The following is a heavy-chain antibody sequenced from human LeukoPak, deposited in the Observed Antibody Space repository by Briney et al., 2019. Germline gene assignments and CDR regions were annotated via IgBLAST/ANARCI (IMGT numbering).Heavy chain of an antibody. CDR3: VRDHHRRLYDSQARDTFDI. Sequence: PGGSLRLSCAASGFIFSSYSMNWVRQAPGKGLEWVSYISSSSSTMYYAASVKGRFSISRDKAQNSLYLQMNSLRAEDTAVYYCVRDHHRRLYDSQARDTFDIWGQGTMVTVSS. J-gene: IGHJ3*02. D-gene: IGHD3-22*01. V-gene: IGHV3-48*01. CDR1: GFIFSSYS. CDR2: ISSSSSTM.